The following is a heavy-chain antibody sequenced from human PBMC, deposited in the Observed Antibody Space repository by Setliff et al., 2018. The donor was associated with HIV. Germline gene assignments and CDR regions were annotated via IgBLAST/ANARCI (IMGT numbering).Heavy chain of an antibody. J-gene: IGHJ5*02. V-gene: IGHV4-31*03. CDR1: GASISSGGYY. CDR3: ARDRGSYNFWSGLARGDNWFDP. Sequence: PSETLSLTCSVSGASISSGGYYWSWIRQHPGKGLEWIGCIYYSGSTYYNPSLKSRVTISEDTSKNQFSLKLSSVTAADTAVYYCARDRGSYNFWSGLARGDNWFDPWGQGTLVTVSS. D-gene: IGHD3-3*01. CDR2: IYYSGST.